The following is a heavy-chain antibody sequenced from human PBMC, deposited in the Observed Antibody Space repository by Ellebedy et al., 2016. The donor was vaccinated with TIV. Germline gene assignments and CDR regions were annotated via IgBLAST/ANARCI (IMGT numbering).Heavy chain of an antibody. V-gene: IGHV3-23*01. D-gene: IGHD3-10*01. CDR3: AKDPPGARGVIIPHFDY. Sequence: GGSLRLXXAASGFTFSSYAMSWVRQAPGKGLEWVSAISGSGGSTYYADSVKGRFTISRDNSKNTLYLQMNSLRAEDTAVYYCAKDPPGARGVIIPHFDYWGQGTLVTVSS. CDR1: GFTFSSYA. J-gene: IGHJ4*02. CDR2: ISGSGGST.